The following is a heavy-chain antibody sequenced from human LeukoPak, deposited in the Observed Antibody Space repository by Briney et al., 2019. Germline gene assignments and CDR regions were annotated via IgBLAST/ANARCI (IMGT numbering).Heavy chain of an antibody. Sequence: SETLSLTCAVYGGSFSGYYWSWIRQPPGKGLEWIGEINHSGSTNYNPSLKSRVTISVDTSKNQFSLKLSSVTAADTAVYYCARGRYCSSTSCSHPSGTLTSYYFDYWGQGTLVTVSS. D-gene: IGHD2-2*01. V-gene: IGHV4-34*01. CDR3: ARGRYCSSTSCSHPSGTLTSYYFDY. CDR2: INHSGST. CDR1: GGSFSGYY. J-gene: IGHJ4*02.